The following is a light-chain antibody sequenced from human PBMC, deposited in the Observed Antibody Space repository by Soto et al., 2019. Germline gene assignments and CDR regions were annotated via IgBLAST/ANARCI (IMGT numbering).Light chain of an antibody. CDR3: QQSDSLPVT. J-gene: IGKJ3*01. CDR2: GAS. CDR1: PDITKY. V-gene: IGKV1-33*01. Sequence: DIQMTQSPSSLSASVGDRVTITCQASPDITKYLNWYQQKPGKAPKLLIHGASNLETGVPSRFSGSGSGTHFTFTISSLQPEDFATYYCQQSDSLPVTFGPGTKVDI.